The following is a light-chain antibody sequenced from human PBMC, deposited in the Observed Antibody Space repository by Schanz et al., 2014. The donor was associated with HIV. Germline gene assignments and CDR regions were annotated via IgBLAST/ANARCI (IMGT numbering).Light chain of an antibody. CDR3: AAWDDSLSGVVV. Sequence: QSVLTQPPSASGTPGQWVTISCSGSNSNIGNNYVFWYQHLPGTAPKLLIYTNNRRPSGVPDRFSGSKSGTSASLAISGLRSEDEADYYCAAWDDSLSGVVVFGGGTKLTVL. CDR2: TNN. CDR1: NSNIGNNY. J-gene: IGLJ2*01. V-gene: IGLV1-47*01.